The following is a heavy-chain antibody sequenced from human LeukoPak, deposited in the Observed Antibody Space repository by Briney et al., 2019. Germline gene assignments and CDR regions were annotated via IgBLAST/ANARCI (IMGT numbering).Heavy chain of an antibody. CDR2: INHSGST. V-gene: IGHV4-34*01. CDR3: ARDAFDI. Sequence: PSETLSLTCAVYGGSFSRYYWNWIRRPPGKGLEWIGEINHSGSTNYNPSLKSRVTISVDTSKNQFSLKLSSVTAADTAVYYCARDAFDIWGQGTMVTVSS. J-gene: IGHJ3*02. CDR1: GGSFSRYY.